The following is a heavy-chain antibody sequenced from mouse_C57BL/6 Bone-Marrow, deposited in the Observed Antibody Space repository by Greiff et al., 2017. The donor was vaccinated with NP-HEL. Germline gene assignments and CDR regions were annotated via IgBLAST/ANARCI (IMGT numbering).Heavy chain of an antibody. CDR2: IYPSDSET. J-gene: IGHJ3*01. Sequence: QVQLKQPGAELVRPGSSVKLSCKASGYTFTSYWMDWVKQRPGQGLEWIGNIYPSDSETHYNQKFKDKATLTVDKSSSTAYMQLSSLTSEYSAVYYCARLGYGLFAYWGQGTLVTVSA. CDR1: GYTFTSYW. V-gene: IGHV1-61*01. D-gene: IGHD2-2*01. CDR3: ARLGYGLFAY.